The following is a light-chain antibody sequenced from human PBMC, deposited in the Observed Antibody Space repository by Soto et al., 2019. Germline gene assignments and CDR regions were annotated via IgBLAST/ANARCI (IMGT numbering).Light chain of an antibody. CDR3: SSYANNVV. CDR2: DVS. CDR1: SSDLGTYNY. V-gene: IGLV2-14*01. J-gene: IGLJ2*01. Sequence: QSALTQPASVSGSPGQSITISCTGTSSDLGTYNYVSWYQQHPGKAPKLMIYDVSARPSGLSNRFSGSKFGNTASLTISGLQAEDEAVYYCSSYANNVVFGGGTQLTVL.